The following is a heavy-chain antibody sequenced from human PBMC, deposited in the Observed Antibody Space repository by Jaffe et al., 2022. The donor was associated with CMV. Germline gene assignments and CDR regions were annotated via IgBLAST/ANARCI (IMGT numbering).Heavy chain of an antibody. V-gene: IGHV1-8*01. CDR3: ARGRYYYDSSGPTPVTPWGMDV. CDR1: GYTFTSYD. CDR2: MNPNSGNT. J-gene: IGHJ6*02. D-gene: IGHD3-22*01. Sequence: QVQLVQSGAEVKKPGASVKVSCKASGYTFTSYDINWVRQATGQGLEWMGWMNPNSGNTGYAQKFQGRVTMTRNTSISTAYMELSSLRSEDTAVYYCARGRYYYDSSGPTPVTPWGMDVWGQGTTVTVSS.